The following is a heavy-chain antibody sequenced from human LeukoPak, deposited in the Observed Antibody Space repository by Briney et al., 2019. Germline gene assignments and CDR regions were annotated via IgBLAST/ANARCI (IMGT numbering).Heavy chain of an antibody. CDR1: GGSISSYY. D-gene: IGHD1-26*01. CDR3: ARDPGASGFDY. V-gene: IGHV4-59*01. J-gene: IGHJ4*02. Sequence: SETLSLTCTVSGGSISSYYWSWIRQPPGKGLEWNGYIYYSGSTNYNPSLKSRVTISVDTSKNQFSLKLSSVTAADTAVYYCARDPGASGFDYWGQGTLVTVSS. CDR2: IYYSGST.